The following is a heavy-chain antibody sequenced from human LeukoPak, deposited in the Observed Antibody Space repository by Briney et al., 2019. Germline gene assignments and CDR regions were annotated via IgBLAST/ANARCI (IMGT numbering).Heavy chain of an antibody. D-gene: IGHD3-22*01. Sequence: PSETLSLTCTVSGGSISSYYWSWIRQPAGKGLGWIGRMYTSGSTNYNPSLKSRVTMSVDTSKNQFSLKLSSVTAADTAVYYCARDRYYYDTSGDAFDMWGQGTMVTVSS. J-gene: IGHJ3*02. CDR2: MYTSGST. CDR1: GGSISSYY. V-gene: IGHV4-4*07. CDR3: ARDRYYYDTSGDAFDM.